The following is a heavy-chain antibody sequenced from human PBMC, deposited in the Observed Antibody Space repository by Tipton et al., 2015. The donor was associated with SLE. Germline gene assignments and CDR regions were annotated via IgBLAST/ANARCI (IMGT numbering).Heavy chain of an antibody. J-gene: IGHJ3*02. Sequence: LRLSCAISGDSVSSNSAAWNWIRQSPSRGLEWLGRTYYRSKWYNDYALSVKSRITINPDTSKNQFSLKLSSVTAADTAVYYCVESYDFWSGPPDAFDIWGQGTMVTVSS. CDR1: GDSVSSNSAA. CDR2: TYYRSKWYN. CDR3: VESYDFWSGPPDAFDI. V-gene: IGHV6-1*01. D-gene: IGHD3-3*01.